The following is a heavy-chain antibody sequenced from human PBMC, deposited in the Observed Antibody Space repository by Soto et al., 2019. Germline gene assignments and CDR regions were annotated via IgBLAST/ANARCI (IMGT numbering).Heavy chain of an antibody. Sequence: QVQLQESGPGLVKPSETLSLTCTVSGGYISSYYWSWIRQPPGKGLEWIGYIYYSGSTNYNPSLKSRVTISVDTSKNQFSLQLSSVTAADTTVYSCARLTTVTNFDYWGQGTLVTLSS. D-gene: IGHD4-17*01. V-gene: IGHV4-59*01. J-gene: IGHJ4*02. CDR1: GGYISSYY. CDR2: IYYSGST. CDR3: ARLTTVTNFDY.